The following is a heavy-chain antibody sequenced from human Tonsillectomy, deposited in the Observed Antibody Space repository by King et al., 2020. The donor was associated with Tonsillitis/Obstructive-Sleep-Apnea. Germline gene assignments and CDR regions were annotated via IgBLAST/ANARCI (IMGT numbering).Heavy chain of an antibody. Sequence: VQLQESGPGLVKPSETLSLTCTVSGGSISSYYWSWIRQPPGKGLEWIGYIYYSGSTNYNPSLKSRVTISVDTSKNQFSLKLSSVTAADTAVYYCAREGGVWRDAFDIWGHGTMVTVSS. D-gene: IGHD3-3*01. V-gene: IGHV4-59*01. CDR2: IYYSGST. CDR1: GGSISSYY. J-gene: IGHJ3*02. CDR3: AREGGVWRDAFDI.